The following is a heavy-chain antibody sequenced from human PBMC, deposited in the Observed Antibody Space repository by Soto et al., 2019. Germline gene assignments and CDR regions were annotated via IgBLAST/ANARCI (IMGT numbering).Heavy chain of an antibody. D-gene: IGHD1-26*01. J-gene: IGHJ6*02. CDR2: ISSSGSTI. CDR3: ARRYSGSYTYYYYGMDV. Sequence: EVQLVESGGGLVQPGGSLRLSCAASGFTFSSYEMNWVRQAPGKGLAWVSYISSSGSTIYYADSVKGRFTISRYNAKNSLYLQMNSLRAEDTAVYYCARRYSGSYTYYYYGMDVWGQGTTVTVSS. CDR1: GFTFSSYE. V-gene: IGHV3-48*03.